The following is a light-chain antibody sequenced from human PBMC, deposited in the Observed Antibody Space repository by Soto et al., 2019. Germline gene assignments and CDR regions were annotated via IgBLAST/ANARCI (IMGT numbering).Light chain of an antibody. J-gene: IGKJ3*01. CDR2: GTS. CDR3: QQSYRSPLN. Sequence: DIQMTQSPLSLSASVGESVTITCRASQNIINFLNWYQQKPGKPPRLLIFGTSSLQSGVPSRFRGSRSETEFSLTITGLQREDFATYICQQSYRSPLNFGPGTRVA. CDR1: QNIINF. V-gene: IGKV1-39*01.